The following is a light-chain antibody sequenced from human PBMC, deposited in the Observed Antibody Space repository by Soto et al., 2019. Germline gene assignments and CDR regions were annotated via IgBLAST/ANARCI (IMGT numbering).Light chain of an antibody. CDR3: QHSNSYYEA. Sequence: DIQRSQSPSTLSGSVGDRVTISCRASQTISSWLAWYRQKPGKAPKLMSYKASTLKSGVPSRFSGSGSGTELPLTISSLQPDDFATYCCQHSNSYYEAFGQGTKVELK. V-gene: IGKV1-5*03. CDR1: QTISSW. J-gene: IGKJ1*01. CDR2: KAS.